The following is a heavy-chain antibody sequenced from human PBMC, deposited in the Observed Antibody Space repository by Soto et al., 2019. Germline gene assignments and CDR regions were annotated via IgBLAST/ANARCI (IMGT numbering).Heavy chain of an antibody. D-gene: IGHD6-19*01. J-gene: IGHJ4*02. V-gene: IGHV1-18*01. Sequence: QVQLVQSGAEVKKPGASVKVSCKASGYTFFNYGISWVRQAPGQGLEWMGWISAYNGNRNYAGKCQSRATMTTETSTSTAYMELRCLRSDDTAVYYCASDGITRAGSFVYCGQGTLVTVSS. CDR2: ISAYNGNR. CDR1: GYTFFNYG. CDR3: ASDGITRAGSFVY.